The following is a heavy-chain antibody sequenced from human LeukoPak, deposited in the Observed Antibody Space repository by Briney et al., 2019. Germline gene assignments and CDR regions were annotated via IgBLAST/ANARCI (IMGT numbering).Heavy chain of an antibody. CDR2: IVVGSGNT. D-gene: IGHD3-9*01. J-gene: IGHJ4*02. CDR1: GYTFTSSA. V-gene: IGHV1-58*02. CDR3: AKGYYFDILSGYSSLDS. Sequence: ASVKVSCKASGYTFTSSAMQWVRQARGQRLEWIGWIVVGSGNTNYAQKFQERVTITRDMSTSTAYMELSSLRSEDTAAYYCAKGYYFDILSGYSSLDSWGQGTLVTVSS.